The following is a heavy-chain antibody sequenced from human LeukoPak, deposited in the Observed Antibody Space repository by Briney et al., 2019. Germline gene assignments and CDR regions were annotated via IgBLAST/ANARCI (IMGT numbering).Heavy chain of an antibody. V-gene: IGHV3-13*01. D-gene: IGHD6-19*01. J-gene: IGHJ6*03. Sequence: GGSLRLSCAVSGFTLSDYDMHWVRQVAGKGLEWVSAIGPAGDTYYPGSVKGRFTISRENAKDSLHLQMNSLRAEDTAVYYCVRGARQWLVGYYMDVWGKGTTVTVS. CDR1: GFTLSDYD. CDR3: VRGARQWLVGYYMDV. CDR2: IGPAGDT.